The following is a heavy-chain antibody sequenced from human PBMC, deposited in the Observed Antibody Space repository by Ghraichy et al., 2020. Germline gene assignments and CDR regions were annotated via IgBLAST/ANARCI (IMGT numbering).Heavy chain of an antibody. CDR2: INPNSGGT. Sequence: ASVKVSCKASGYTFTGYYMHWVRQAPGQGLEWMGWINPNSGGTNYAQKFQGRVTMTRATSISTAYMELSRLRSEDTAVYYCARGDQMLYSFWFDPWGQGTLVTVSS. V-gene: IGHV1-2*02. CDR1: GYTFTGYY. J-gene: IGHJ5*02. CDR3: ARGDQMLYSFWFDP. D-gene: IGHD2-2*02.